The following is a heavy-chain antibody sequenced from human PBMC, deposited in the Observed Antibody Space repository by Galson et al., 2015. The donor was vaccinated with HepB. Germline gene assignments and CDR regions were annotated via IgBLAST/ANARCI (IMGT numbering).Heavy chain of an antibody. CDR1: GFTFSSYG. CDR2: ISYDGSNK. D-gene: IGHD3-10*01. CDR3: AKDEGRRDYGSGRYFDY. J-gene: IGHJ4*02. Sequence: SLRLSCAASGFTFSSYGMNWVRQAPGKGLEWVAVISYDGSNKYYVDSVKGRFTISRDNSKNTLYLQMNSLRAEDTAVYYCAKDEGRRDYGSGRYFDYCGPRTLV. V-gene: IGHV3-30*18.